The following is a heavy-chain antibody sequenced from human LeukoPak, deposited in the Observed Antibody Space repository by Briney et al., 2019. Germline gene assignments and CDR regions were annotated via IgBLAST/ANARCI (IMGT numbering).Heavy chain of an antibody. CDR2: IYWNDDR. J-gene: IGHJ5*02. CDR3: AHSIILQYCSSTSCYSAWFDP. D-gene: IGHD2-2*01. V-gene: IGHV2-5*01. Sequence: SGPTLVKPTQTLTLTCTFSGFSLSTSGVGVGWIRQPPGKALEWLALIYWNDDRRYSPSLKSRLTITKDTSKNQVVLTMTNMDPVDTATYYCAHSIILQYCSSTSCYSAWFDPWGQGTLVTVSS. CDR1: GFSLSTSGVG.